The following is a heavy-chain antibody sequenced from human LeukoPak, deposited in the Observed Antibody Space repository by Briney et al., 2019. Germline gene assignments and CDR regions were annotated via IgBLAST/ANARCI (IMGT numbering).Heavy chain of an antibody. CDR1: GFTFSSYS. Sequence: GGSLRLSCAASGFTFSSYSMNWVRQAPGKGLEWVSSISSSSSYIYYADSVKGRFTISRDNAKNSLYPQMNSLRAEDTAVYYCASGVQGFDYWGQGTLVTVSS. V-gene: IGHV3-21*01. D-gene: IGHD3-10*01. J-gene: IGHJ4*02. CDR2: ISSSSSYI. CDR3: ASGVQGFDY.